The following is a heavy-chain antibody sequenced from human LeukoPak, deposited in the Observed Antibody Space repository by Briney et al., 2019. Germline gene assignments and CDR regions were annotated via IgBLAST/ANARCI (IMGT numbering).Heavy chain of an antibody. CDR3: ARRRTYYDFWSGYRPPNWFDP. J-gene: IGHJ5*02. CDR1: GGSFSGYY. CDR2: INHSGST. D-gene: IGHD3-3*01. Sequence: PSETLSLTCAVYGGSFSGYYWSWIRQPPGKGLEWIGEINHSGSTNYNPSLKSRVTISVDTSKNQFSLKLSSVTAADTAVYYCARRRTYYDFWSGYRPPNWFDPWGQGTLVTVSS. V-gene: IGHV4-34*01.